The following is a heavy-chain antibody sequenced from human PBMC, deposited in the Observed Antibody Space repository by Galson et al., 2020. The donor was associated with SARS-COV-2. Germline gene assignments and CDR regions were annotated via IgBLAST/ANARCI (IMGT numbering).Heavy chain of an antibody. D-gene: IGHD7-27*01. Sequence: ALHGESLTISCAASGFTFSSYWMHWVRQAPGKGLVWVSRIYSEGSSTSYADSVKGRFTISGDNAKNTLYLQMNSLRAEDTAVYYCARGDMGKDYFDYWGQGTLVTVSS. V-gene: IGHV3-74*01. CDR3: ARGDMGKDYFDY. CDR1: GFTFSSYW. J-gene: IGHJ4*02. CDR2: IYSEGSST.